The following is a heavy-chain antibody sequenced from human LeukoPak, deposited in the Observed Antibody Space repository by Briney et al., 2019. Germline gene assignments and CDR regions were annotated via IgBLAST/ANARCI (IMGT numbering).Heavy chain of an antibody. V-gene: IGHV3-21*06. CDR1: GFIFSDYS. D-gene: IGHD3-22*01. Sequence: GGSLRLSCVASGFIFSDYSMDWVRQAPGKGLEWVSSISSSSAYIFYSDSVKGRFTISRDNAQSSLYLQMNSLRAEDTAVYYCAGGVVVVPPGAFDIWGQGTMVTVSS. J-gene: IGHJ3*02. CDR2: ISSSSAYI. CDR3: AGGVVVVPPGAFDI.